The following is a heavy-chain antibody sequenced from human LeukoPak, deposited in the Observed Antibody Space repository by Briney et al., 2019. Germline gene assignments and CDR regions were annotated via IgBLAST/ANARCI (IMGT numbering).Heavy chain of an antibody. D-gene: IGHD3-3*01. CDR1: GFSFSNYG. V-gene: IGHV3-30*02. CDR2: LWYDGNNK. Sequence: PGGSLRLSCAASGFSFSNYGMHWVRQAPGKGLEWVAVLWYDGNNKYYADSVKGRFTISRDNSKSTLYLQMKSLRAEDTAVYYCAKENDFVYWGQGTLVTVSS. CDR3: AKENDFVY. J-gene: IGHJ4*02.